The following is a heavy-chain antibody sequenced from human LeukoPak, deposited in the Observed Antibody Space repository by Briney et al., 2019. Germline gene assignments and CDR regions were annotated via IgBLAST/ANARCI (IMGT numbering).Heavy chain of an antibody. J-gene: IGHJ5*02. V-gene: IGHV3-23*01. Sequence: PGGSLRLSCAASGFTFRSYGMSWVRQAPGKGLEGVSTISGSGGSTYYADSVKGRFTISRDNSKNTLDLQMNSLRAEDTAVYYCAKDPGDYGFNWFDPWGQGTLVTVSS. D-gene: IGHD3-16*01. CDR1: GFTFRSYG. CDR3: AKDPGDYGFNWFDP. CDR2: ISGSGGST.